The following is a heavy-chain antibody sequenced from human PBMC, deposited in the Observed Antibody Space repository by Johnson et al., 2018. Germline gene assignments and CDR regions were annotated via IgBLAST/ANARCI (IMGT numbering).Heavy chain of an antibody. D-gene: IGHD3-10*01. J-gene: IGHJ6*03. Sequence: QVQLVESGAEVKKPGSSVKVSCKASGGTFSSYTISWVRQAPGQGLEWMGRIIPILGIANYAQKFQGRVTITADKSTSTAYMELSSLRSEDTAVYYCARDGWGGYYYYMDVWGKGTTVTVSS. CDR2: IIPILGIA. CDR3: ARDGWGGYYYYMDV. CDR1: GGTFSSYT. V-gene: IGHV1-69*08.